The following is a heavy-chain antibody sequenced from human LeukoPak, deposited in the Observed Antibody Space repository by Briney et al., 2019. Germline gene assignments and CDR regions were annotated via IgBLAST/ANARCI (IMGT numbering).Heavy chain of an antibody. D-gene: IGHD1-26*01. Sequence: GGSLRLSCAASGFTFSSYSMNWVRQAPGKGLEWVSSVSSSSSYIYYADSVKGRFTISRDNAENSLYLQMNSLRAEDTAVYYCARGIDGVGATLGAFDIWGQGTMVTVSS. CDR1: GFTFSSYS. V-gene: IGHV3-21*01. CDR2: VSSSSSYI. J-gene: IGHJ3*02. CDR3: ARGIDGVGATLGAFDI.